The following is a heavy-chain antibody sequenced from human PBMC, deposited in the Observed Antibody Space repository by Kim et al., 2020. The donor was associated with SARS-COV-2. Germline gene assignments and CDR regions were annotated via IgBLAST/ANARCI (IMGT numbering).Heavy chain of an antibody. Sequence: SETLSLTCTVSGGSISSSSYYWGWIRQPPGKGLEWIGSIYYSGRTYYNPSLKSRVTIPVDTSKNQFSLKLSSVTAADTAVYYCARRRSSTTLNYYYYGMDVWGQGTPVTVSS. D-gene: IGHD2-2*01. CDR2: IYYSGRT. J-gene: IGHJ6*02. CDR1: GGSISSSSYY. CDR3: ARRRSSTTLNYYYYGMDV. V-gene: IGHV4-39*01.